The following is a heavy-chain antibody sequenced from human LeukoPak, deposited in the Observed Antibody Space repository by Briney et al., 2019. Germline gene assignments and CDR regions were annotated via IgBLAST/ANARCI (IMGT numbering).Heavy chain of an antibody. D-gene: IGHD3-22*01. CDR3: ASWSEYYDSSGRPGY. J-gene: IGHJ4*02. V-gene: IGHV3-20*04. CDR2: INWNGGST. CDR1: GFTFDDYG. Sequence: GGSLRLSCAASGFTFDDYGMSWVRQAPGKGLGWVSGINWNGGSTGYADSVKGRFTISRDNSKNTLYLQMNSLRAEDTAVYYCASWSEYYDSSGRPGYWGQGTLVTVSS.